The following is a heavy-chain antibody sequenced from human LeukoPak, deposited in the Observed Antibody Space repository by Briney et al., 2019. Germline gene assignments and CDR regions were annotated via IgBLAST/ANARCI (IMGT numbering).Heavy chain of an antibody. CDR1: GGSISSGGYY. V-gene: IGHV4-30-2*01. CDR3: ARVFDWYFDL. Sequence: SQTLSLTCAVSGGSISSGGYYWSWIRQPPGKGLEWIGYIYHSGSTYYNPSLKSRVTISVDRSKNQFSLKLSSVTAADTAVYYCARVFDWYFDLWGRGTLVTVSS. CDR2: IYHSGST. J-gene: IGHJ2*01.